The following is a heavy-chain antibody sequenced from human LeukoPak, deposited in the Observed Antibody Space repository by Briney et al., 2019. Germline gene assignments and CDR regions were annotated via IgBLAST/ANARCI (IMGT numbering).Heavy chain of an antibody. CDR2: ISYDGSNK. D-gene: IGHD3-22*01. J-gene: IGHJ3*02. Sequence: GGALRLSCAASGFTFSSYGMRWVRQAPGKGLEWVAVISYDGSNKYYADSVKGRFTISRDNSKNTLYLQMNSLRAEDTAVYYCAKDSSGYYEYFDAFDIWGQGTMVTVSS. V-gene: IGHV3-30*18. CDR3: AKDSSGYYEYFDAFDI. CDR1: GFTFSSYG.